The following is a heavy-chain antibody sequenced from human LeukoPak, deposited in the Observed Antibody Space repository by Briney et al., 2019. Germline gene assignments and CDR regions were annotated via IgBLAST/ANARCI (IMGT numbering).Heavy chain of an antibody. CDR1: GYTFTGYY. D-gene: IGHD2-15*01. Sequence: ASVKVSCKASGYTFTGYYMHWVRQAPGQGLEWMGWINTNSGGTNYAQKFQGRVTMTRDTSISTAYMELSRLRSDDTAVYYCARGYCSGGSCYSKGWFDPWGQGTLVTVSS. V-gene: IGHV1-2*02. CDR2: INTNSGGT. J-gene: IGHJ5*02. CDR3: ARGYCSGGSCYSKGWFDP.